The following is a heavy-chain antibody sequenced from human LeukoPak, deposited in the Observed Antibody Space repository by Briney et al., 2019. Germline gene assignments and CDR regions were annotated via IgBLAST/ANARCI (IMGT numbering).Heavy chain of an antibody. Sequence: GGSLRLSCAASGFTFSSYAMSWVRQAPGKGLEWVSAISGSGGSTYYADSVKGRFTISRDNSKNTLYLQMNSLRAEDTAVYYCARDHRSVTTCRVYYWGQGTLVTVSS. CDR3: ARDHRSVTTCRVYY. V-gene: IGHV3-23*01. CDR1: GFTFSSYA. CDR2: ISGSGGST. J-gene: IGHJ4*02. D-gene: IGHD4-17*01.